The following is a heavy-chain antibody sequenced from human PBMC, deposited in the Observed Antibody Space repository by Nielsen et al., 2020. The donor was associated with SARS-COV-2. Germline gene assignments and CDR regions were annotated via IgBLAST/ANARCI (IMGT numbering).Heavy chain of an antibody. D-gene: IGHD6-19*01. CDR1: GGSISSSSYY. CDR2: ISYSGST. V-gene: IGHV4-39*01. CDR3: AITYSGCPYNWFDP. J-gene: IGHJ5*02. Sequence: SETLSLTCTVSGGSISSSSYYWGWIRQPPGKGLEWIGSISYSGSTYYNLSIRSRVTISVDTSKNQFSLKLSSVTAADTAVYYCAITYSGCPYNWFDPWGQGTLVTVSS.